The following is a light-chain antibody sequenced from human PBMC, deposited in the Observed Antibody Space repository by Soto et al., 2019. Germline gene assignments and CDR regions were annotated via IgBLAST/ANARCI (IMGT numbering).Light chain of an antibody. CDR1: QSVLYSSNNKNY. CDR2: RAS. Sequence: DIVMTQSPDSLAVSLGERATINCKSSQSVLYSSNNKNYLAWYQQKPGQPPKLLIYRASTRESGVPDRFSGRGSGTDFTLTISSLQAEDLAVYYCQQYYSTRPTFGQGTKVEIK. J-gene: IGKJ1*01. CDR3: QQYYSTRPT. V-gene: IGKV4-1*01.